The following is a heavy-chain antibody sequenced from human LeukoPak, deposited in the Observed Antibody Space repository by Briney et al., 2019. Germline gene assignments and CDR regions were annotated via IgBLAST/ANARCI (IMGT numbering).Heavy chain of an antibody. CDR1: GFTFSSYG. J-gene: IGHJ3*02. V-gene: IGHV3-33*01. D-gene: IGHD3-16*01. CDR3: ARELTLGDAFDI. Sequence: GGSLRLSCAASGFTFSSYGMHWVRQAPGKGLEWVAVIWYDGSNKYYADSVKGRFTISRDNSKNTLYLQMNSLRAEDTAVYYCARELTLGDAFDIWGQGTMVAVSS. CDR2: IWYDGSNK.